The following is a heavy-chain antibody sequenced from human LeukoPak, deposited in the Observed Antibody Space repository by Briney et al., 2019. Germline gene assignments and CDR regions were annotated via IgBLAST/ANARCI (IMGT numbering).Heavy chain of an antibody. D-gene: IGHD3-22*01. CDR2: ICGIGDRT. Sequence: PVGSLRLSCAASGFTFSSYAMSCVRHAPGRGLEWVSAICGIGDRTYYTDSVKGRFTISRDNSKNTLSLQMNSLGAEDTAVYNCAKDRMATYYYDSSGSAFDYWGQGTLVTVSS. CDR3: AKDRMATYYYDSSGSAFDY. CDR1: GFTFSSYA. V-gene: IGHV3-23*01. J-gene: IGHJ4*02.